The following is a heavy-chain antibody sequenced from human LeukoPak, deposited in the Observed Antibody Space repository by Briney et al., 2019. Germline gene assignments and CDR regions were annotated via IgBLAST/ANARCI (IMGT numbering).Heavy chain of an antibody. CDR1: GGTFSSYA. J-gene: IGHJ1*01. CDR3: ARGPTVTPWELLRSGENFQH. CDR2: IIPIFGTA. D-gene: IGHD1-26*01. V-gene: IGHV1-69*13. Sequence: SVKVSCKASGGTFSSYAISWVRQAPGQGLEWMGGIIPIFGTANYAQKFQGRVTITADESTSTACMELSSLRSEDTAVYYCARGPTVTPWELLRSGENFQHWGQGTLVTVSS.